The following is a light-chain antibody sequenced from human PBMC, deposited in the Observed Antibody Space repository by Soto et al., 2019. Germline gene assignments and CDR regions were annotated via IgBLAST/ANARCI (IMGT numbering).Light chain of an antibody. CDR3: QKYGSAFT. CDR2: AAS. CDR1: QSVSSNY. J-gene: IGKJ3*01. V-gene: IGKV3-20*01. Sequence: EIVLTQSPGTLSLSPGERATLSCRASQSVSSNYLAWYQHKPGQGPRLLIYAASSRATGIPHRFSGSGSGTDFTLTISRLEPEDFALYYCQKYGSAFTFGPGTKVDIK.